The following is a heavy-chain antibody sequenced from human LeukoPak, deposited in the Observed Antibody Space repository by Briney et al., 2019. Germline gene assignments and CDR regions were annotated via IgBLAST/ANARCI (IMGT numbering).Heavy chain of an antibody. Sequence: GGSLRLSCAASGFTFSSYWMSWVRQAPGKGLEWVANIKQDGSEKYYVDSVKGRFTISRDNAKNSLYLQMNSLRAEDTAVYYCARDQVVVPAALFYYYYYMDVWGKGTTVTVSS. D-gene: IGHD2-2*01. CDR2: IKQDGSEK. CDR3: ARDQVVVPAALFYYYYYMDV. J-gene: IGHJ6*03. CDR1: GFTFSSYW. V-gene: IGHV3-7*01.